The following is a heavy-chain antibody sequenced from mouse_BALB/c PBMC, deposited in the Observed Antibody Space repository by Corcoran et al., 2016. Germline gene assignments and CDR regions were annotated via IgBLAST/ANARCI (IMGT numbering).Heavy chain of an antibody. CDR1: GFSLSTSGMG. J-gene: IGHJ3*01. CDR3: ARNDYDAWFAY. Sequence: QVTLKESGPGILQPSQTLSLTCSFSGFSLSTSGMGVSWIRQPSGKGLEWLAHIYWDDDKRYNPSLKSRLTISKDTSSNQVFLKITSVDTADTATYYCARNDYDAWFAYWGQGTLVTVSA. V-gene: IGHV8-12*01. CDR2: IYWDDDK. D-gene: IGHD2-4*01.